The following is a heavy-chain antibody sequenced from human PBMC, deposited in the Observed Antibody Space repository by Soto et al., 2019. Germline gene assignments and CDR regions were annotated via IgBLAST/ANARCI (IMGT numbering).Heavy chain of an antibody. CDR1: GGSFSGYY. J-gene: IGHJ3*01. Sequence: SETLARTFAVYGGSFSGYYWRWIRQPPGKGLGWIGEINHSGRTNYNPALKSRVTISVDTSKNEFSLKLSSVTAADTAVYYCARAGITGTTVRDGFDVWGQGTRVTVSS. V-gene: IGHV4-34*01. CDR3: ARAGITGTTVRDGFDV. CDR2: INHSGRT. D-gene: IGHD1-7*01.